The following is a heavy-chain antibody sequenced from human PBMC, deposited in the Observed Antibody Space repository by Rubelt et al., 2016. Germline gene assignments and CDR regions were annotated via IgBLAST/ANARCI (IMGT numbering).Heavy chain of an antibody. CDR2: IYYSGST. V-gene: IGHV4-39*01. Sequence: QVQLQESGPGLVKPSETLSLTCTVSGGSITTSNSFWGWIRQPPGKRLEWIGTIYYSGSTYYNPSLKSRATISADTSKNHVALNLNSVTAADTAMYYCARREQQVVKRAFDVWGQGTLVTVSS. CDR3: ARREQQVVKRAFDV. J-gene: IGHJ3*01. CDR1: GGSITTSNSF. D-gene: IGHD6-13*01.